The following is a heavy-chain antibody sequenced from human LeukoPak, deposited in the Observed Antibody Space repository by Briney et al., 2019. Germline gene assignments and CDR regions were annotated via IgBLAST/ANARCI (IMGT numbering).Heavy chain of an antibody. Sequence: PGGSLRLSCAASGFTFSSYAMHWVRQAPGKGLEWVAVISYDGSNKYYADSVKGRFTISRDNSKNTLYLQMNSLRAEDTAVYYCAGPTDTAMTPFDYWGQGTLVTVSS. J-gene: IGHJ4*02. CDR3: AGPTDTAMTPFDY. V-gene: IGHV3-30-3*01. CDR2: ISYDGSNK. D-gene: IGHD5-18*01. CDR1: GFTFSSYA.